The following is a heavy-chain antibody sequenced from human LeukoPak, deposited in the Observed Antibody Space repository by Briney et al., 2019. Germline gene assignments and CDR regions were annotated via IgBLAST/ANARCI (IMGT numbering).Heavy chain of an antibody. V-gene: IGHV3-15*01. CDR1: GFTFNNAW. D-gene: IGHD6-19*01. Sequence: PGGSLRVSCAASGFTFNNAWMIWVRQAPGKGLECVGRIKSKTDGGTTDYAAPVKGRFTISSDDSKNTLYLQMNSLKSEDTAVYYCTTTSIAVAGPFDYWGQGTLVTVAS. J-gene: IGHJ4*02. CDR2: IKSKTDGGTT. CDR3: TTTSIAVAGPFDY.